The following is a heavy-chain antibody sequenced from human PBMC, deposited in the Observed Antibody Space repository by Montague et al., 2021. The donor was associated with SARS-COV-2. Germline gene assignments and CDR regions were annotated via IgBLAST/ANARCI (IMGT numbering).Heavy chain of an antibody. Sequence: SETLSLTCAVYGGSFSGYYWSWIRQPPGKGLEWIGEINHSGSTKYNPYLKSRVTISVDTSKNQFSLKLSPVTAADTAVYYCARGTKRVSTYDYDSSGYASDYWGQGTLVTVSS. CDR3: ARGTKRVSTYDYDSSGYASDY. V-gene: IGHV4-34*01. D-gene: IGHD3-22*01. CDR1: GGSFSGYY. J-gene: IGHJ4*02. CDR2: INHSGST.